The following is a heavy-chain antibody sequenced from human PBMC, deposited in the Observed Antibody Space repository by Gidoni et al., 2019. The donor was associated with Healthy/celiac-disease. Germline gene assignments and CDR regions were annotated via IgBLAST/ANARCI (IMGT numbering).Heavy chain of an antibody. CDR3: ARGYVGTYYYYGMDV. CDR2: INTSGST. CDR1: GGSFSGYY. D-gene: IGHD2-8*01. Sequence: QVQLQQWGAGLLQPSETLSLTCAVSGGSFSGYYWSWISQPPGKGLEWIGEINTSGSTNYNPSLKSRVTISVDTSKNQFSLKLSSVTAADTAVYYCARGYVGTYYYYGMDVWGQGTTVTVSS. J-gene: IGHJ6*02. V-gene: IGHV4-34*01.